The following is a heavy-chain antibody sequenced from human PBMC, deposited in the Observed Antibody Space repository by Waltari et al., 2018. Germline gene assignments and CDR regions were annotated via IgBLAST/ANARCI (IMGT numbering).Heavy chain of an antibody. V-gene: IGHV1-69*10. Sequence: QVQLVQSGAEVKKPGSSVKVSCKASGGTFSSYAISWVRQAPGQGLEWMGGIIPILGIANYAQKFQGRVTITADKSTSTAYMELSSLRSEDTAVYYCARSKDYYGSGSYYPFDYWGQGTLVTVSS. CDR3: ARSKDYYGSGSYYPFDY. J-gene: IGHJ4*02. CDR2: IIPILGIA. D-gene: IGHD3-10*01. CDR1: GGTFSSYA.